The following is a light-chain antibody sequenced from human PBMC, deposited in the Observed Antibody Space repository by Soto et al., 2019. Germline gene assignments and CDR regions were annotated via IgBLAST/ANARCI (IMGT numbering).Light chain of an antibody. Sequence: DIQLTQSPSFLSASVGDRVTITCRASQGISSYLAWYQQKPGKAPKLLIYVASTLQSGVPSRFSGSGSGTEFNLTISSLQPDDFATYYCKHYNSYSEAFGQGTKVDIK. J-gene: IGKJ1*01. CDR1: QGISSY. CDR3: KHYNSYSEA. V-gene: IGKV1-9*01. CDR2: VAS.